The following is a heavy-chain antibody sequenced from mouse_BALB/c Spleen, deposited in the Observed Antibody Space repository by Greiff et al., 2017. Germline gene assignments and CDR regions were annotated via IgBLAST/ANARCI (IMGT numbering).Heavy chain of an antibody. J-gene: IGHJ4*01. CDR2: ISDGGSYT. CDR3: ARGGVRGYYYAMDY. V-gene: IGHV5-4*02. CDR1: GFTFSDYY. Sequence: EVQLVESGGGLVKHGGSLKLSCAASGFTFSDYYMYWVRQTPEKRLEWVATISDGGSYTYYPDSVKGRFTISRDNAKNNLYLQMSSLKSEDTAMYYCARGGVRGYYYAMDYWGQGTSVTVSS. D-gene: IGHD2-14*01.